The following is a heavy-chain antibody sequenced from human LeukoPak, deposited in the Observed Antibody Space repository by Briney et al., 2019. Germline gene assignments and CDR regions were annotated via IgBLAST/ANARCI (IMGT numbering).Heavy chain of an antibody. CDR2: IYYSGST. Sequence: SETLSLTCTVSGGSISSSSYYWGWIRQPPGKGLEWIGSIYYSGSTYYNPSLKSRVTISVDTSKNQFSLKLSSVTAADTAVYYCARVVPYGDYPSYFDYWGQGTLVTAPS. V-gene: IGHV4-39*01. J-gene: IGHJ4*02. CDR3: ARVVPYGDYPSYFDY. D-gene: IGHD4-17*01. CDR1: GGSISSSSYY.